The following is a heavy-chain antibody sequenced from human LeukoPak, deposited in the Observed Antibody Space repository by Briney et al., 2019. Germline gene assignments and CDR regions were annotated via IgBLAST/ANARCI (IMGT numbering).Heavy chain of an antibody. CDR2: INHSGST. D-gene: IGHD3-22*01. CDR1: GGSFSGYY. CDR3: ARGRGGYDRSGYYCPY. Sequence: PSETLSLTCAVYGGSFSGYYWSWIRQPPGKGLEWIGEINHSGSTNYNPSLKSRVTISVDTSKNQFSLKLSSVTAADTAVYYCARGRGGYDRSGYYCPYWGQGTLVTVSS. V-gene: IGHV4-34*01. J-gene: IGHJ4*02.